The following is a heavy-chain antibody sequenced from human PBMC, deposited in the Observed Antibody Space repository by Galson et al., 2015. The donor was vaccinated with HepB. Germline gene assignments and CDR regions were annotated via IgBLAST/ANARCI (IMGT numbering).Heavy chain of an antibody. CDR3: TKDAPLDH. J-gene: IGHJ4*02. V-gene: IGHV3-15*01. CDR1: GYSFTEAW. Sequence: SLRLSCATSGYSFTEAWMSWVRQAPGKGLEWVGRVKSKSDGGTIDYAASVKDRFIISRDDSDNTLYLQMNSLKTEDTAVYYCTKDAPLDHWGQGTLVTLSS. CDR2: VKSKSDGGTI.